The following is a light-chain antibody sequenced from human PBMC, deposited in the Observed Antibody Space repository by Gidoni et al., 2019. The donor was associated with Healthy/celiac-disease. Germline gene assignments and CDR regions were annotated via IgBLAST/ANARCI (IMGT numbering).Light chain of an antibody. CDR1: QSIGRY. Sequence: IQMTQSPSSLSASVVYRVTITCRASQSIGRYLDWYQQKPGKAPKLLIYAASNLQSGVPSRFSGSASGTDFTLTISSLQAEDFATYHCQQSNSIPFTFGTGTKVEIK. J-gene: IGKJ3*01. CDR3: QQSNSIPFT. CDR2: AAS. V-gene: IGKV1-39*01.